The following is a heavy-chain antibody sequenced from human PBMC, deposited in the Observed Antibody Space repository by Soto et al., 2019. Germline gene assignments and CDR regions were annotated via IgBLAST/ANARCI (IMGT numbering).Heavy chain of an antibody. CDR1: GDSVSSNSAA. D-gene: IGHD6-13*01. V-gene: IGHV6-1*01. J-gene: IGHJ4*02. CDR3: ARDWDPQQLVRFFDY. CDR2: TYYRSEWYN. Sequence: SQTLSLTCAISGDSVSSNSAAWNWIRQSPSRSLEWLGRTYYRSEWYNDYAVSVKSRITINPDTSKNQFSLQLNSVTPEDTAVYYCARDWDPQQLVRFFDYWGQGTLVTVSS.